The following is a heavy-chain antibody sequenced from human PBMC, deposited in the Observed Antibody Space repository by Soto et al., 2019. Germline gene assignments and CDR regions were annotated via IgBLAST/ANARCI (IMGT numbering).Heavy chain of an antibody. Sequence: QVQLVESGGGVVQPGRSLRLSCVASGFTFSSYGMHWVRQDPGKGLEWVAIISYDGSNTYYADSVKGRFTISRDNSKNTLYLQMNSLRAADTSVYYCAKEGGLSGGYYISSSYYFDYWGQGTLVTFSS. D-gene: IGHD1-26*01. CDR3: AKEGGLSGGYYISSSYYFDY. CDR2: ISYDGSNT. V-gene: IGHV3-30*18. CDR1: GFTFSSYG. J-gene: IGHJ4*02.